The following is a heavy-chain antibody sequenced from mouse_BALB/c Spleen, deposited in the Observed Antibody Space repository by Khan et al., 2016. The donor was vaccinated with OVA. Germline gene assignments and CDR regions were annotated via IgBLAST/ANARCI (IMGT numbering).Heavy chain of an antibody. CDR1: GYSITGGDS. D-gene: IGHD1-1*01. CDR2: IHYSGST. J-gene: IGHJ1*01. Sequence: EVQLQESGPDLVKPSQSLSLTCTVTGYSITGGDSWHGIRHPPGNKLEWMGYIHYSGSTNYNPSLKSRIAITRDTSKNQFFLQLNSLTTEDTATYYCARSGSTVEAYWYFDDWGAGTTVTVSS. V-gene: IGHV3-1*02. CDR3: ARSGSTVEAYWYFDD.